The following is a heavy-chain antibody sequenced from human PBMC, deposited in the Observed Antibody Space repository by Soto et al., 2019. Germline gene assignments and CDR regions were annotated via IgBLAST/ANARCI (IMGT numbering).Heavy chain of an antibody. J-gene: IGHJ6*02. CDR2: IYPGDSDT. V-gene: IGHV5-51*01. D-gene: IGHD6-13*01. CDR1: GYSFTSYW. CDR3: ASMQQLVQNYYYYGMDV. Sequence: PGESLKISCKGSGYSFTSYWIGWVRQMPGKGLEWMGIIYPGDSDTRYSPSFQGQVTISADKSISTAYLQRSSLKASDTAMYYCASMQQLVQNYYYYGMDVWGQGTTVTV.